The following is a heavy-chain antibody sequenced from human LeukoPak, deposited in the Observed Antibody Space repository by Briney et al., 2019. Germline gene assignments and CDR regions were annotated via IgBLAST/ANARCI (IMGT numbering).Heavy chain of an antibody. J-gene: IGHJ4*02. D-gene: IGHD1-26*01. V-gene: IGHV3-21*01. CDR2: ISSSSSYI. Sequence: RGSLRLSCAASGFTFSSYSMNWVRQAPGKGLEWASSISSSSSYIYYADSVKGRFTISRDNAKNSLYLQMNSLRAEDTAVYYCARDLTVGATVRYFDYWGQGTLVTVSS. CDR3: ARDLTVGATVRYFDY. CDR1: GFTFSSYS.